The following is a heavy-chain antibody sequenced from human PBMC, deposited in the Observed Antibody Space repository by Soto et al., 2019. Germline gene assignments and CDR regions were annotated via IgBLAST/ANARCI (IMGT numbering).Heavy chain of an antibody. CDR3: AKDVGNSWSYYFDF. D-gene: IGHD6-13*01. CDR2: IWYEGANE. J-gene: IGHJ4*02. Sequence: GGSLRLSCATSGFTFRIYGIYWARQAPGKGLEWVAVIWYEGANEYYADSVKGRFTISRDNSKNTLYLQMNSLRAEDTAIYYCAKDVGNSWSYYFDFWGQRTLVTVSS. V-gene: IGHV3-30*02. CDR1: GFTFRIYG.